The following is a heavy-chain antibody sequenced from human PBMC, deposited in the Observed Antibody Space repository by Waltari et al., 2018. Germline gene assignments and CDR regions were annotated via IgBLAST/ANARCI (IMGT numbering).Heavy chain of an antibody. V-gene: IGHV3-7*01. CDR2: IKQDGSEK. CDR1: GFTFSSYW. J-gene: IGHJ4*02. CDR3: ARDSYSSYFDY. Sequence: EVQLVESGGGLVQPGGSLRLSCAASGFTFSSYWMIWVRQAPGKGLEWVANIKQDGSEKYYVDSVKGRFTISRDNAKNSLYLQMNSLRAEDTAVYYCARDSYSSYFDYWGQGTLVTVSS. D-gene: IGHD5-18*01.